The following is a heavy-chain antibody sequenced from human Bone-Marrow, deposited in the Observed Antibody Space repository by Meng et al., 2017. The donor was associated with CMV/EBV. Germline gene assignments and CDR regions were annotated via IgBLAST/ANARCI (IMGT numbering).Heavy chain of an antibody. CDR1: GGSISSYY. CDR2: IYYSGST. D-gene: IGHD4-11*01. J-gene: IGHJ5*02. V-gene: IGHV4-59*01. CDR3: ARVPGAIFDYSNVPGWFDP. Sequence: SVTLSLTCTVSGGSISSYYWSWIRQPPGKGLEWIGYIYYSGSTNYNPSLKSRVTISVDTSKNQFSLKLSSVTAADTAVYYCARVPGAIFDYSNVPGWFDPWGQGTLVTVPS.